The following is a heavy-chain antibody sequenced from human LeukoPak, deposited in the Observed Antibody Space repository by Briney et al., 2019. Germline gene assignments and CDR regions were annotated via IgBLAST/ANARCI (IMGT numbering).Heavy chain of an antibody. Sequence: PGGSLRLSCAASGFTFSSYWMSWVRPAPGKGLEWVANIKQDGSEKYYVDSVKGRFTISRDNAKNSLYLQMNSLRAEDTAVYYCARGIVGATFYFDYWGQGTLVTVSS. V-gene: IGHV3-7*01. CDR3: ARGIVGATFYFDY. CDR1: GFTFSSYW. CDR2: IKQDGSEK. D-gene: IGHD1-26*01. J-gene: IGHJ4*02.